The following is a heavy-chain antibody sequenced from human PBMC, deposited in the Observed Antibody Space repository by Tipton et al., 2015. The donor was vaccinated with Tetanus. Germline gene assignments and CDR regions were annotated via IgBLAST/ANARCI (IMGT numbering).Heavy chain of an antibody. CDR1: GATFSTHW. J-gene: IGHJ4*02. CDR3: AKEVDVSSGWRNFDY. D-gene: IGHD6-19*01. Sequence: AVYGATFSTHWMHWVRQAPGKGLVWVSRISGDGSTTNYADSVEGRFTISRDNSKYTLFLHMDPLRAEDTAVYYCAKEVDVSSGWRNFDYWGQGTLVTVSS. V-gene: IGHV3-74*01. CDR2: ISGDGSTT.